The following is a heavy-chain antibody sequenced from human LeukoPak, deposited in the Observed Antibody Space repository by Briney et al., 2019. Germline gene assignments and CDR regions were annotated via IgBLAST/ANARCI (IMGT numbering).Heavy chain of an antibody. CDR1: GFTFSSYW. CDR3: ARTSRDHYGDYVPFDY. CDR2: INSDGSST. D-gene: IGHD4-17*01. Sequence: GGSRRLSCAASGFTFSSYWMHWVRQAPGKGLVWVSRINSDGSSTSYADSVKGRFTISRDNAKNTLYLQMNSLRAEDTAVYYCARTSRDHYGDYVPFDYWGQGTLVTVSS. J-gene: IGHJ4*02. V-gene: IGHV3-74*01.